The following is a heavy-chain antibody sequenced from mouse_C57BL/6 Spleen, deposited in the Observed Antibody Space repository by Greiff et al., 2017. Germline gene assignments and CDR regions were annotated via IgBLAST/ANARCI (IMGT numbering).Heavy chain of an antibody. V-gene: IGHV5-15*01. CDR1: GFTFSDYG. J-gene: IGHJ4*01. CDR3: ARRAYYYGSSYEGAMDY. D-gene: IGHD1-1*01. CDR2: ISNLAYSI. Sequence: EVKLVESGGGLVQPGGSLKLSCAASGFTFSDYGMAWVRQAPRKGPEWVAFISNLAYSIYYADTVTGRFTISRENAKNTLYLEMSSLRSEDTAMYYCARRAYYYGSSYEGAMDYWGQGTSVTVSS.